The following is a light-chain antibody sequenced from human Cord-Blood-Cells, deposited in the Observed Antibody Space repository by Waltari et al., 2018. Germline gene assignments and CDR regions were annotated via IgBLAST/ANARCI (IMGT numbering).Light chain of an antibody. J-gene: IGKJ1*01. Sequence: DIQMTQSPSSLSASVGDRVTITCRASQGISNYLAWYQQKPGKVPKLLIYATSTLQSVVPSLFSGSGSGTDFTLTNNSLQPEDVATYYCQKYNSATWTFGQGTKVEIK. CDR3: QKYNSATWT. CDR1: QGISNY. CDR2: ATS. V-gene: IGKV1-27*01.